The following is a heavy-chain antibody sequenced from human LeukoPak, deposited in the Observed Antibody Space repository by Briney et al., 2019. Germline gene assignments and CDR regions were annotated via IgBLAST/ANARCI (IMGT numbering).Heavy chain of an antibody. J-gene: IGHJ5*02. V-gene: IGHV3-7*03. Sequence: TGGSQRLSCAASGFTFSSYWMSWVRHAPGKGLEWVANIKQDGSEKYYVDSVKGRFTISRDNAQNSLYLQMSSLRAEDTAVYYCARDYGVVGLFDPWGQGTLVTVSS. CDR3: ARDYGVVGLFDP. CDR1: GFTFSSYW. CDR2: IKQDGSEK. D-gene: IGHD4-17*01.